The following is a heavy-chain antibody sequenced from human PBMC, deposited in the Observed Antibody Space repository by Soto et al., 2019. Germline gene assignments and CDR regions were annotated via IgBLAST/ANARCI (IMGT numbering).Heavy chain of an antibody. CDR2: TYYRSKWYN. V-gene: IGHV6-1*01. CDR1: GDSVSSNSAT. CDR3: VRAWFLWNEPYNWFDT. D-gene: IGHD1-1*01. Sequence: SQTLSLTCAISGDSVSSNSATWNWIRQSPSRGLEWLGRTYYRSKWYNDYAVSQKSRITINPDTSKNQFSLQLNSVTPEDTAVYYCVRAWFLWNEPYNWFDTWGQGTLVTVS. J-gene: IGHJ5*02.